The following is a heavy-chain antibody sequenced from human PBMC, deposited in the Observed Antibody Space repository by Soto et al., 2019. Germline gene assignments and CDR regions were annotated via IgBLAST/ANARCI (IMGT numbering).Heavy chain of an antibody. D-gene: IGHD4-17*01. J-gene: IGHJ4*02. Sequence: GGSLRLSCAASGFTVSSNYMSWVRQAPGKGLEWVSVIYGGGSTYYADSVKGRFTISRDNSKNTLYLQMNSLRAEDTAVYYCARDRGWDGDYDSSSDYFDYWGQGTLVTVSS. CDR3: ARDRGWDGDYDSSSDYFDY. V-gene: IGHV3-66*01. CDR2: IYGGGST. CDR1: GFTVSSNY.